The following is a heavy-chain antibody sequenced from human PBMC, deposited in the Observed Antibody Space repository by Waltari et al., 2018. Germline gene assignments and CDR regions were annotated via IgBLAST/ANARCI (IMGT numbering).Heavy chain of an antibody. V-gene: IGHV4-39*01. Sequence: QLQLQESGPGLVKPSETLSFTCTVSGGSISSSSYYWGWIRQPPGKGLEWIGSIYYGGSTYYTPSLKSRVTISVETSKNQFSLKLSSVTAADTAVYYCATKRESSASGFDYWGQGTLVTVSS. CDR3: ATKRESSASGFDY. J-gene: IGHJ4*02. D-gene: IGHD6-19*01. CDR1: GGSISSSSYY. CDR2: IYYGGST.